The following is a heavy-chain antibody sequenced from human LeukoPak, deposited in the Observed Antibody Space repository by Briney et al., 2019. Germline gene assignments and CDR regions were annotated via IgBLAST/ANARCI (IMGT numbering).Heavy chain of an antibody. CDR1: GGSISTSNYY. V-gene: IGHV4-39*07. CDR3: ARGGYYGSGNDFRFDP. CDR2: IFYSGST. D-gene: IGHD3-10*01. Sequence: PSETLSLTCTVSGGSISTSNYYWGWIRQPPGRGLEWIGNIFYSGSTYYGPSLKSRLTISLDTSRNQFSLKLSSVTAADTAVYYCARGGYYGSGNDFRFDPWGQGTLVTVSS. J-gene: IGHJ5*02.